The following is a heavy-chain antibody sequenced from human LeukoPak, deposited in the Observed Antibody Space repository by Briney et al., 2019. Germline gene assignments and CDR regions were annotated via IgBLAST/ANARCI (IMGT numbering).Heavy chain of an antibody. Sequence: RASVKVSCKASGGTFSSYAISWVRQAPGQGLEWMGGIIPIFGTANYAQKFQGRVTITADESTSTAYMELSSLRSEDTAVYYCARDLLGYCSSTSCLSWFDPWGQGTLVTVSS. J-gene: IGHJ5*02. V-gene: IGHV1-69*13. CDR3: ARDLLGYCSSTSCLSWFDP. D-gene: IGHD2-2*01. CDR2: IIPIFGTA. CDR1: GGTFSSYA.